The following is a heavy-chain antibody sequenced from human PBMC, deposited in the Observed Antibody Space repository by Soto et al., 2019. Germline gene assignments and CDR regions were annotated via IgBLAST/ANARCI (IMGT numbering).Heavy chain of an antibody. CDR1: GASVTTGGYF. CDR2: IHSRGST. J-gene: IGHJ5*02. CDR3: AVHRATPGVALSNWFGP. D-gene: IGHD3-10*01. Sequence: QVHLQESGPGQVRPSQTLSLTCTVSGASVTTGGYFWTWLRQHPGKGPEWIGYIHSRGSTSYNPSFQCRLSMSLVSFKNNSSLPLPSATAADTAVYYFAVHRATPGVALSNWFGPWGQGSLVTVSS. V-gene: IGHV4-31*03.